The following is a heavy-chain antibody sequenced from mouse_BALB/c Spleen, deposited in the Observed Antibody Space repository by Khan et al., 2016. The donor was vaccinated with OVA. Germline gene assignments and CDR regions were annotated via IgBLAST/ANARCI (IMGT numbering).Heavy chain of an antibody. V-gene: IGHV1S136*01. CDR2: IYPFNDDS. D-gene: IGHD1-1*01. CDR1: GYTFTSYV. J-gene: IGHJ3*01. CDR3: ATQVITYTWFAY. Sequence: VQLQQSGPELLKPGASVKMSCKASGYTFTSYVMHWVKQKPGQGLEWIGYIYPFNDDSKYSEKFKGKATLTSDTSSNTAYMELSSLTSEDSAFYYCATQVITYTWFAYWGQGTLVTVSA.